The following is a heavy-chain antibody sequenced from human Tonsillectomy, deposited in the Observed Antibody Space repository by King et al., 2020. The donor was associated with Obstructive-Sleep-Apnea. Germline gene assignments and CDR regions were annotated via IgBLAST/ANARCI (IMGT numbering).Heavy chain of an antibody. Sequence: QLVQSGGGLVQPGGSLRLSCAASGFTSSSYDMHWVRQATGKGLEWVSAIGTAGDTYYPGSVKGRFTISRENAKNPLFLQMNSLRAGDTAVYYCARVSSIFGVVIRSWFDPWGQGTLVTVSS. CDR2: IGTAGDT. V-gene: IGHV3-13*04. J-gene: IGHJ5*02. CDR3: ARVSSIFGVVIRSWFDP. CDR1: GFTSSSYD. D-gene: IGHD3-3*01.